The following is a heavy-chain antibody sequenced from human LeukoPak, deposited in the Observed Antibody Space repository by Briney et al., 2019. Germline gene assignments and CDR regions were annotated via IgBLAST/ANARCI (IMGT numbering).Heavy chain of an antibody. D-gene: IGHD2-15*01. CDR3: AKEIDTLGTNAFDI. CDR1: GFSFDDYP. J-gene: IGHJ3*02. CDR2: INEDGGKT. V-gene: IGHV3-43*02. Sequence: AGSLRLSCAASGFSFDDYPMHWVRQAPGKGLELLSLINEDGGKTFYADSVRGRFTISRDNSKNSLYLQMNSLRTEDTALYYCAKEIDTLGTNAFDIWGQGTIVTVSS.